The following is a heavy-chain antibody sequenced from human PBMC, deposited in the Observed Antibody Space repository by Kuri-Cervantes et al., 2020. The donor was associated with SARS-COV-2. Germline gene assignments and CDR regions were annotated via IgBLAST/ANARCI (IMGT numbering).Heavy chain of an antibody. D-gene: IGHD1-7*01. V-gene: IGHV3-7*01. CDR1: GFTFSSYW. Sequence: GESLKISCAASGFTFSSYWMSWVRQAPGKGLEWVANIKQDGSGKYYVDSVKGRFTISRDNAKNSLYLQMNSLRAEDTAVYYCASGEIAASGTIYYFDYWGQGTLVTVSS. CDR2: IKQDGSGK. CDR3: ASGEIAASGTIYYFDY. J-gene: IGHJ4*02.